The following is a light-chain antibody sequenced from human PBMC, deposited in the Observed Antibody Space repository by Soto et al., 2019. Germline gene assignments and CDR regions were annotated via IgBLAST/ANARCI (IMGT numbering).Light chain of an antibody. CDR1: QSVSSSY. J-gene: IGKJ1*01. V-gene: IGKV3-20*01. Sequence: EIVLTQSPGTLSLSPGERATLSCRASQSVSSSYLAWYQQKPGQAPRLLIYGASSRATGIPDRFSGSGSGTDFTLTISRLEPEDFAVYYCQPDEAFGQGTKVEIK. CDR3: QPDEA. CDR2: GAS.